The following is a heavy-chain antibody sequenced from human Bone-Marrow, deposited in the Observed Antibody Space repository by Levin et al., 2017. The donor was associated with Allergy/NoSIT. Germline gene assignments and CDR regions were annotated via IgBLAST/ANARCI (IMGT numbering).Heavy chain of an antibody. D-gene: IGHD3-3*01. CDR1: GFIFSSYA. CDR3: AVLVDDFDI. Sequence: GESLKISCAASGFIFSSYAMSWVRQAPGKGLEWVSSIGTTGSHIDYADSVRGRFTISRDNGKNSLYLQMNSLRAEDTAVYYCAVLVDDFDIWGQGTMVTVSS. V-gene: IGHV3-21*01. J-gene: IGHJ3*02. CDR2: IGTTGSHI.